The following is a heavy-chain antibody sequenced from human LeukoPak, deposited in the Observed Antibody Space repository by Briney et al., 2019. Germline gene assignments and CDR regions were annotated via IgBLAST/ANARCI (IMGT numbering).Heavy chain of an antibody. J-gene: IGHJ4*02. CDR2: INSDGSST. V-gene: IGHV3-74*01. D-gene: IGHD3-22*01. Sequence: GGSLRLSCAASGFSFSDYYINWIRQAPGKGLVWVSRINSDGSSTSYADSVKGRFTISRDNAKNTLYLQMNSLRAEDTAVYYCARGGHYYDSSGYYGGTNFDYWGQGTLVTVSS. CDR3: ARGGHYYDSSGYYGGTNFDY. CDR1: GFSFSDYY.